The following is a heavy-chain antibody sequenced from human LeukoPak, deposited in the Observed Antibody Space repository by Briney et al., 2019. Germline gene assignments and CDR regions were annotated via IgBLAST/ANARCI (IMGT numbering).Heavy chain of an antibody. D-gene: IGHD3-16*02. CDR3: ARGVMITFGGVIVHFDY. Sequence: ASVKVSCKASGYTFTSYYMHWVRQAPGQGLEWMGIINPSGGSTSYAQKFQGRVTMTRDMSTSTVYMELSSLRSEDTAVYYCARGVMITFGGVIVHFDYWGQGTLVTVSS. CDR1: GYTFTSYY. J-gene: IGHJ4*02. CDR2: INPSGGST. V-gene: IGHV1-46*01.